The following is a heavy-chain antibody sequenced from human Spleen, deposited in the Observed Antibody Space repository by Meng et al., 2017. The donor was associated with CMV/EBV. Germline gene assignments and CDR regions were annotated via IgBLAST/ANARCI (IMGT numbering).Heavy chain of an antibody. D-gene: IGHD3-3*01. CDR1: GFTVSSNY. V-gene: IGHV3-74*01. J-gene: IGHJ4*02. Sequence: GESLKISCAASGFTVSSNYMSWVRQAPGKGLVWVSRINSDGSSTSYADSVKGRFTISRDNAKNTLYLQMNSLRAEDTAVYYCAVNYDFWSGRWDWGQGTLVTVSS. CDR2: INSDGSST. CDR3: AVNYDFWSGRWD.